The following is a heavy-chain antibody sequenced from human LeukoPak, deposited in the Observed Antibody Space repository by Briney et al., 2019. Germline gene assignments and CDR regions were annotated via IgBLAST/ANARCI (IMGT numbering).Heavy chain of an antibody. CDR3: ARGIGSSWYEVY. Sequence: ASVKVSCKASGYSFTRYGINWVRQATGQGLEWMGWMNPNSGNTGYAQKFQGRVTMTRNTSISTAYMELSSLRSEDTAVYYCARGIGSSWYEVYWGQGTLVTVSS. J-gene: IGHJ4*02. D-gene: IGHD6-13*01. CDR2: MNPNSGNT. V-gene: IGHV1-8*01. CDR1: GYSFTRYG.